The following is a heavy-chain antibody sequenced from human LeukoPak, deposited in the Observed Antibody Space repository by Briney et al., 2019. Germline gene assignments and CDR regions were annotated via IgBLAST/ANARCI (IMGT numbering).Heavy chain of an antibody. CDR3: AREDFSNYLNNAFDF. D-gene: IGHD4-11*01. CDR1: GYTFTSYG. CDR2: IIPVSGTT. V-gene: IGHV1-69*05. J-gene: IGHJ3*01. Sequence: ASVKVSCKASGYTFTSYGISWVRQAPGQGLEWMGNIIPVSGTTDYAQNFQGRVTITTDESTTITYMELSSLRSDDTAVYYCAREDFSNYLNNAFDFWGQGTMVTVSS.